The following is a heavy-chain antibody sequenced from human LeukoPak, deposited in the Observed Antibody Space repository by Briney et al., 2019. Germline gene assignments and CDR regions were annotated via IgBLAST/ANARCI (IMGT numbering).Heavy chain of an antibody. CDR2: ISTSSSYI. Sequence: GGSLRLSCAAPGFTFSIYSMNWVRQAPGKGLEWVSSISTSSSYIYYADSVKGRFTISRDNAKNSLYLQMNSLRAEDTAVYYCARDGGYSYGYFDYWGQGTLVTVSS. CDR3: ARDGGYSYGYFDY. D-gene: IGHD5-18*01. J-gene: IGHJ4*02. CDR1: GFTFSIYS. V-gene: IGHV3-21*01.